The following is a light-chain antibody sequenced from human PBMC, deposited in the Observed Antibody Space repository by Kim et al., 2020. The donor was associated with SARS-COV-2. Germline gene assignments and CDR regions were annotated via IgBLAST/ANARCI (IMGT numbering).Light chain of an antibody. CDR2: AAS. V-gene: IGKV1-9*01. Sequence: ASVGDRVTITCRASQGINSYLAWYQQKSGKAPKLLIYAASTLQSGVPSRFSGSGSGTEFTLTINSLQPEDFATYYRQQLNTYPLTFGGGTKVDIK. CDR3: QQLNTYPLT. J-gene: IGKJ4*01. CDR1: QGINSY.